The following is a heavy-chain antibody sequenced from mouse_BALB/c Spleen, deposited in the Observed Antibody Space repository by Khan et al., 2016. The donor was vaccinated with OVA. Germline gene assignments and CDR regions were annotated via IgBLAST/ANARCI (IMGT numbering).Heavy chain of an antibody. CDR3: ARDDYYVSSYRILNYYTMDY. V-gene: IGHV9-3*02. D-gene: IGHD1-1*01. CDR2: INPNTGEP. Sequence: QIQLVQSGPELKKPGETVKISCKASGYTFTDYGMNWVKQAPGKGLKWMGWINPNTGEPTYAEDFKGRFALSLETSARTAYLQLNNLQHEDTATYYCARDDYYVSSYRILNYYTMDYWGQGTSVTVSS. CDR1: GYTFTDYG. J-gene: IGHJ4*01.